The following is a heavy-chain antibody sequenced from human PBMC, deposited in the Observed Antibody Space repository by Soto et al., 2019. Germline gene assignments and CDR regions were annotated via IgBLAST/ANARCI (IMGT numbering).Heavy chain of an antibody. Sequence: EVQLVESGGGLVQPGGSLRLSCAASGFTFSSYWMSWVRQAPGKGLEWVANINQDGSHKYYVDSVKGRFTISRDNARNSLLLQMNSLRAEDTAMYYCASRHRGTPWDYWGQGTLVTVSS. CDR1: GFTFSSYW. D-gene: IGHD1-1*01. CDR3: ASRHRGTPWDY. CDR2: INQDGSHK. V-gene: IGHV3-7*01. J-gene: IGHJ4*02.